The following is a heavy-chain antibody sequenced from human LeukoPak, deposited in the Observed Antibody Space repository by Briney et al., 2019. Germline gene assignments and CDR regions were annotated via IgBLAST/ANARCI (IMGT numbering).Heavy chain of an antibody. CDR2: INHSGST. Sequence: SETLSLTCAVYGGSFSGYYWSWIRQPPGKGLEWIGEINHSGSTNYNPSLKSRVTISVDTSKNQFSLKLRSVTAADTAVYYCARHFQPMVRGVITPYWGQGTLVTVSS. CDR1: GGSFSGYY. J-gene: IGHJ4*02. CDR3: ARHFQPMVRGVITPY. V-gene: IGHV4-34*01. D-gene: IGHD3-10*01.